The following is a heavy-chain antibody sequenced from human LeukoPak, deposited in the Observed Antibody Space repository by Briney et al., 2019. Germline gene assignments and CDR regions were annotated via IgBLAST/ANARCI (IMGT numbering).Heavy chain of an antibody. V-gene: IGHV3-30-3*02. CDR1: GGTFSSYA. CDR3: GYDSSGYYIDY. J-gene: IGHJ4*02. CDR2: ISYDGSNK. Sequence: SCKASGGTFSSYAMHWVRQAPGKGLEWVAVISYDGSNKYYADSVKGRFTISRDNSKNTLYLQMNSLRAEDTAVYYCGYDSSGYYIDYWGQGTLVTVSS. D-gene: IGHD3-22*01.